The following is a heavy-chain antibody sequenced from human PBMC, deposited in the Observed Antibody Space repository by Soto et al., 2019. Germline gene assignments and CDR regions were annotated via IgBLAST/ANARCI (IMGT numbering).Heavy chain of an antibody. CDR2: INPGDSDT. J-gene: IGHJ6*02. CDR3: ATSYGDYYYYYYGMDV. V-gene: IGHV5-51*01. CDR1: GFSFSKYK. D-gene: IGHD4-17*01. Sequence: PGESLKISCEGSGFSFSKYKIGWVRQMPGKGLEWMGIINPGDSDTRYSPSFQGQVTISADKSISTAYLQWSTLKASDTATYYCATSYGDYYYYYYGMDVWGQRTTVTVSS.